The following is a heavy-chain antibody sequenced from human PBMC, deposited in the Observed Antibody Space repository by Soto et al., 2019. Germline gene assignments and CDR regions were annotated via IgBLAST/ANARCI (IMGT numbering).Heavy chain of an antibody. J-gene: IGHJ4*02. D-gene: IGHD3-22*01. CDR3: AKDNRVSSDYYFYFDY. CDR2: ISGSGGST. CDR1: GFTFNNYA. Sequence: GSLRLSCAASGFTFNNYAMSWVRQAPGKGLEWVSAISGSGGSTYYADSVKGRFTISRDNSKNTLYLQMNSLRAEDTAVYYCAKDNRVSSDYYFYFDYWGQGSLVTVSS. V-gene: IGHV3-23*01.